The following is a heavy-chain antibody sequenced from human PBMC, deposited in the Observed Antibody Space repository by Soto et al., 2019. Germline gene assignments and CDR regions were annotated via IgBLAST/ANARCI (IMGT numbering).Heavy chain of an antibody. CDR3: ARVYIVATILDY. D-gene: IGHD5-12*01. Sequence: SETLSLTCTVSGGSISSSSYYWGWIRQPPGKGLEWIGSIYYSGSTYYNPSLKSRVTISVDTSKNQFSLKLSSVTAADTAVYYCARVYIVATILDYWGQGTLVTVSS. CDR1: GGSISSSSYY. J-gene: IGHJ4*02. CDR2: IYYSGST. V-gene: IGHV4-39*01.